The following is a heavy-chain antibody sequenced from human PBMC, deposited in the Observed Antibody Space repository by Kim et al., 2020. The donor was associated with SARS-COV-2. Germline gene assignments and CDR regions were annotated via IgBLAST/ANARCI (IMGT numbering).Heavy chain of an antibody. J-gene: IGHJ4*02. D-gene: IGHD5-18*01. CDR2: T. V-gene: IGHV1-18*01. CDR3: ARGRAGIHTSFDY. Sequence: TTYAQAFRGRLTMTTDTPTTTAYMELSSLTSGDTAIYYCARGRAGIHTSFDYWGQGALVTVSS.